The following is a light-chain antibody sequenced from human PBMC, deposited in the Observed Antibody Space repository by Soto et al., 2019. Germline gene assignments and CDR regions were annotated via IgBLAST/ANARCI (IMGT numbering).Light chain of an antibody. J-gene: IGLJ2*01. CDR2: DNS. V-gene: IGLV1-40*01. CDR3: QSYDSSLSGVV. Sequence: QSVLTQPPSVSGAPGQRVTISCTGSSSNIGAGFDVHWYQQFPGTAPKLLIYDNSNRPSGVPDRFSGSKSGTSASLAITGLQAEEEADYYCQSYDSSLSGVVFGGGTKLTVL. CDR1: SSNIGAGFD.